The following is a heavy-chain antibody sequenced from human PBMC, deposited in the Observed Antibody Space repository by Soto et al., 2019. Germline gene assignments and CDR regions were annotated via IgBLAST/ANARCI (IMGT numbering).Heavy chain of an antibody. CDR3: ARIRDSSGSDAFGI. V-gene: IGHV1-8*01. Sequence: GASVKVSCKASGYTFTSYDINWVRQATGQGLEWMGWMNLNSGNTGYAQKFQGRVTMTRNTAINTAYMEVTSLRSEDTAVYYCARIRDSSGSDAFGIWGQGTMVTVSS. D-gene: IGHD3-22*01. CDR2: MNLNSGNT. J-gene: IGHJ3*02. CDR1: GYTFTSYD.